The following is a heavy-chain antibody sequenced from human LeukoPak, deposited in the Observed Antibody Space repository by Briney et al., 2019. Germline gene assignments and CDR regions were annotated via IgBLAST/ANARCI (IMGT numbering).Heavy chain of an antibody. Sequence: GGSLRLSCAASGFTFSSYAMSWVRQAPGKGLEWVSAISGSGGSTYYADSVKGRFTISRDNSKNTLYLQMKSLRAEDTAVYYCAKDSYVWGSYRYWFDYWGQGTLVTVSS. CDR1: GFTFSSYA. CDR2: ISGSGGST. CDR3: AKDSYVWGSYRYWFDY. J-gene: IGHJ4*02. D-gene: IGHD3-16*02. V-gene: IGHV3-23*01.